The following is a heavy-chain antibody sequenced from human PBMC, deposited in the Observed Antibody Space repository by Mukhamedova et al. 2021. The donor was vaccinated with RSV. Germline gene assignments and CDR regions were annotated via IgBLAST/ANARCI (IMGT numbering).Heavy chain of an antibody. V-gene: IGHV3-30*04. J-gene: IGHJ6*01. Sequence: TFNTYAMHWVRQAPGKGLEWLTVISFDGLNKHYADSVKGRFSISRANSQNTLYLVLNTLTPGDTGVYSFARDPQKALGLVLYYGL. D-gene: IGHD3/OR15-3a*01. CDR1: TFNTYA. CDR3: ARDPQKALGLVLYYGL. CDR2: ISFDGLNK.